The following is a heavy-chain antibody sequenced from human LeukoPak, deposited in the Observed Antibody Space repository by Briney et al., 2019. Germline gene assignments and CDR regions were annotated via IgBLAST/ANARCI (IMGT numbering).Heavy chain of an antibody. J-gene: IGHJ4*02. Sequence: PSETLSLTCTVSGGYISSYYWSWIRQPPGKGLEWIGYIYYSGSTNYNPSLKSRVTISVDTSKNQFSLKLSSVTAADTAVYYCARHSGRLYFDYWGQGTLVTVSS. CDR1: GGYISSYY. CDR2: IYYSGST. CDR3: ARHSGRLYFDY. V-gene: IGHV4-59*08. D-gene: IGHD6-25*01.